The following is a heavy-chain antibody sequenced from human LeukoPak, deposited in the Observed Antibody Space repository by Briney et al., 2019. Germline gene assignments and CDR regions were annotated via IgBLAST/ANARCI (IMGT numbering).Heavy chain of an antibody. CDR2: INPNSGDT. J-gene: IGHJ5*02. D-gene: IGHD1-26*01. Sequence: SVKVSCKASGYTFTAYYIHWVRQAPGQGLEWMAWINPNSGDTNYAHKFQGRVIMARDTSISTAYMELSRLRSDDTAVYYCARGSGNYWFDPWGQGTLVTVSS. CDR1: GYTFTAYY. CDR3: ARGSGNYWFDP. V-gene: IGHV1-2*02.